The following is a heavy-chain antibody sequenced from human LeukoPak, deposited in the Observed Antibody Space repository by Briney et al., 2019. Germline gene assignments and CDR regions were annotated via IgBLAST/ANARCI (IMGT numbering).Heavy chain of an antibody. Sequence: ASVKVSCKASGGTFSSYAISWVRQAPGQGLEWMGGIIPIFGTANYAQKFQGRVTITADESTSTAYMELSSLRSEDTAVYYCARGDGYSSPLDYWGQETLVTVSS. CDR2: IIPIFGTA. V-gene: IGHV1-69*13. CDR3: ARGDGYSSPLDY. CDR1: GGTFSSYA. D-gene: IGHD5-18*01. J-gene: IGHJ4*02.